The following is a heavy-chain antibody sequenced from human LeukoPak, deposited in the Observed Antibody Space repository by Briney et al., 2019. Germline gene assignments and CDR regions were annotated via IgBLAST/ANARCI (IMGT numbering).Heavy chain of an antibody. CDR3: ARDPEGYFDL. Sequence: SVTLSLTCTVSGGSVSSGSYYWSWIRQPPGKGLEWIGYIYYSGSTNYNPSLKSRVTISVDTSKNQFSLKLSSVTAADTAVYYCARDPEGYFDLWGRGTLVTVSS. CDR1: GGSVSSGSYY. CDR2: IYYSGST. V-gene: IGHV4-61*01. J-gene: IGHJ2*01.